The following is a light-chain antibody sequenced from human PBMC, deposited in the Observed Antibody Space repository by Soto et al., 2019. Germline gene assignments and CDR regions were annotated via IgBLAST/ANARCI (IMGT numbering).Light chain of an antibody. CDR3: QQYGSSPWT. Sequence: EVVLTQSPGTLSLSPGERATLSCRASQSVRDSYLAWYQQKPGQAPSLLIYDTSTRATGIPDRFIGTGSGTDFALTISRVEPEDFAVYYCQQYGSSPWTFGQGTKVDIK. CDR1: QSVRDSY. V-gene: IGKV3-20*01. J-gene: IGKJ1*01. CDR2: DTS.